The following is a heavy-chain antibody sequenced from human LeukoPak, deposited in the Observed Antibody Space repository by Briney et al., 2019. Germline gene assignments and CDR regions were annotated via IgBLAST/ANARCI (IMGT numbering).Heavy chain of an antibody. J-gene: IGHJ6*02. CDR3: ARGLIFFGFGDGSYYYYGMDV. D-gene: IGHD3-10*01. Sequence: PSETLSLTSAVYGGSSSGYYWSWIRQPPGKGLEWIGEINHSGSTNYNPSLKSRVTISVDTSKNQFSLKMSSVTAADTAVYYCARGLIFFGFGDGSYYYYGMDVWGQGTTVTVSS. CDR1: GGSSSGYY. V-gene: IGHV4-34*01. CDR2: INHSGST.